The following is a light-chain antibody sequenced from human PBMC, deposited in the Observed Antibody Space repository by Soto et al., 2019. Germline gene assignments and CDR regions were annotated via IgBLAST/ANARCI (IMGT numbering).Light chain of an antibody. V-gene: IGLV3-21*02. Sequence: SYELTQPPSVSVAPGQTARLTWGGNNIASKSVHWYQQRPGQAPVLVLYDDTNRPSGSPERFSGSNSGSTATLTISSVEAGDEADYFCQVWDITSDQYLFGTGTKLTVL. CDR1: NIASKS. CDR2: DDT. CDR3: QVWDITSDQYL. J-gene: IGLJ1*01.